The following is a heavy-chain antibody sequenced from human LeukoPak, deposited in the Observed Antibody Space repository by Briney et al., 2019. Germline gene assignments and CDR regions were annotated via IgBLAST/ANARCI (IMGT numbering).Heavy chain of an antibody. J-gene: IGHJ5*02. CDR2: INHSGST. Sequence: PGGTLRLSCAASGFTFSSYGMSWVRQPPGKGLEWIGEINHSGSTNYNPSLKSRVTISVDTSKNQFSLKLSSVTAADTAVYYCARGLRRRTMIVVPRRALWFDPWGQGTLVTVSS. CDR1: GFTFSSYG. CDR3: ARGLRRRTMIVVPRRALWFDP. V-gene: IGHV4-34*01. D-gene: IGHD3-22*01.